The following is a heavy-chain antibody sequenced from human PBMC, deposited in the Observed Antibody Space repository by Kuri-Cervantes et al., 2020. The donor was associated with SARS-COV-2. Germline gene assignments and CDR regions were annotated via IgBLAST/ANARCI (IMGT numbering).Heavy chain of an antibody. CDR1: GGSCSGYD. V-gene: IGHV4-34*01. D-gene: IGHD2-8*01. J-gene: IGHJ6*03. CDR3: ATLPYCTNGVCYTYYYYYMDV. Sequence: SETLSLTCAVYGGSCSGYDWSWIRQPPGKGLEWIGEINHSGSTNYNPSLKSRVTISVDTSKNQFSLKLSSVTAADTAVYYCATLPYCTNGVCYTYYYYYMDVWGKGTTVTVSS. CDR2: INHSGST.